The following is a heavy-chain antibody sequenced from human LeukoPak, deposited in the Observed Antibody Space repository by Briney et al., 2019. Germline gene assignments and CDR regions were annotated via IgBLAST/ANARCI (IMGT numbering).Heavy chain of an antibody. CDR1: GYTFNNYG. Sequence: GASVKVSCKASGYTFNNYGISWVRQAPGPGLEWMGWISAYNGNTNYAQKLQGRVTMTTDTSTSTAYMELRSLRSDDTAVYYCARAGIHLGYCSGGSCYTPDYWGQGTLVTVSS. CDR2: ISAYNGNT. D-gene: IGHD2-15*01. V-gene: IGHV1-18*01. J-gene: IGHJ4*02. CDR3: ARAGIHLGYCSGGSCYTPDY.